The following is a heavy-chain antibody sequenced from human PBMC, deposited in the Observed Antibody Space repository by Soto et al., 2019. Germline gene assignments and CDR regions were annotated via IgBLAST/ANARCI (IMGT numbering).Heavy chain of an antibody. D-gene: IGHD3-10*01. CDR2: FDPEDGET. CDR3: ATLGITMVRGVIRAFDI. CDR1: GYTLTELS. Sequence: ASVKVSCKVSGYTLTELSMHWVRQAPGKGLEWMGGFDPEDGETIYAQKFQGRVTMTEDTSTDTAYMDLSSLRSEDTAVYYCATLGITMVRGVIRAFDIWGQGTMVTVSS. V-gene: IGHV1-24*01. J-gene: IGHJ3*02.